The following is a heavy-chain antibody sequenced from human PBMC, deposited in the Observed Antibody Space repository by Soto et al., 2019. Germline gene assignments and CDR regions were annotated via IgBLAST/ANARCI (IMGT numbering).Heavy chain of an antibody. Sequence: PGESLKISCQGSGYSFNSFWIGWVRQMPGKGLEWMGIIYPGDSDTTYNPSFQGQVTLSADKSISTVYLQWTSLKASDTAMYYCARHRTYCTSSSCSPSWFDPWGQGTLVTVSS. CDR1: GYSFNSFW. CDR3: ARHRTYCTSSSCSPSWFDP. CDR2: IYPGDSDT. J-gene: IGHJ5*02. D-gene: IGHD2-2*01. V-gene: IGHV5-51*01.